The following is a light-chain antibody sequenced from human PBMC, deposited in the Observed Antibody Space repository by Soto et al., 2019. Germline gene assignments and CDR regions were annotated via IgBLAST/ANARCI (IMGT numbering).Light chain of an antibody. CDR1: QSVSSSY. CDR2: GAS. J-gene: IGKJ1*01. V-gene: IGKV3-20*01. CDR3: QQYHTSPLT. Sequence: EIVLTQSPGTLSLSPGERATFSCRASQSVSSSYIAWYQQKRGQAPRRLIYGASIRATGIPDRFSGSGSGTDFTLTISRLEPEDFALYYCQQYHTSPLTFAQGTKV.